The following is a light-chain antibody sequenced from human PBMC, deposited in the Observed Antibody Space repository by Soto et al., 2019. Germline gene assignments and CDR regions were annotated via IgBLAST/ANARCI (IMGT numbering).Light chain of an antibody. Sequence: DIQMTQSPSSLSASVGDRVTITCRASQGISNYVAWYQQKPGKGPNLLIYAASTLQSGVPSRFSGSGSGTDFTLTISSRQPEDVATSYCQNYNSARLTFGGGTKVEIK. CDR2: AAS. CDR3: QNYNSARLT. J-gene: IGKJ4*01. V-gene: IGKV1-27*01. CDR1: QGISNY.